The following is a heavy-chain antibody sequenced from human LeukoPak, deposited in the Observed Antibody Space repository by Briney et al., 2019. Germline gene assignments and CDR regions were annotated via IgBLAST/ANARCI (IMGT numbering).Heavy chain of an antibody. J-gene: IGHJ4*02. CDR1: GFTFSTYS. V-gene: IGHV3-21*01. D-gene: IGHD2-2*01. Sequence: PGGSLRLSCAASGFTFSTYSMDWVRQAPGKGLEWFSSISGSSSYIYYADSVKGRFTISRDNAKNSLYLQMNTLRAEDTAVYYCARGPTVVPAAAFDYWGQGTLVTVSS. CDR2: ISGSSSYI. CDR3: ARGPTVVPAAAFDY.